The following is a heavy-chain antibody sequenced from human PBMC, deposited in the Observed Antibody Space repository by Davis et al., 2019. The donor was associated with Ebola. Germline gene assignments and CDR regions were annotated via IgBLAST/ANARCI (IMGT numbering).Heavy chain of an antibody. D-gene: IGHD6-13*01. CDR2: ISSNGGST. CDR3: VKTPSSSWYRAKYYFDY. J-gene: IGHJ4*02. CDR1: GFTFSSYA. Sequence: PGGSLRLSCSASGFTFSSYAMHWVRQAPGKGLEYVSAISSNGGSTYYADSVKGRFTISRDNSKNTLYLKMSSMRAEDTAVYYCVKTPSSSWYRAKYYFDYWGQGTLVTVSS. V-gene: IGHV3-64D*06.